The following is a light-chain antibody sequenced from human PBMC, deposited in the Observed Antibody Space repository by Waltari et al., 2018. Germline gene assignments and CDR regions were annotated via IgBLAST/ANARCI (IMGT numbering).Light chain of an antibody. J-gene: IGLJ2*01. CDR3: LSYDSSLSARV. V-gene: IGLV1-40*01. CDR1: SSNIGGYS. Sequence: QSVLTQPPSVSGVPGQRVTISCTGSSSNIGGYSVSWYQQVPGTTPKLLIYQDNKRPSGVSDRFSGSKSGTSASLTITGLQTEDEADYYCLSYDSSLSARVFGGGTRLTVL. CDR2: QDN.